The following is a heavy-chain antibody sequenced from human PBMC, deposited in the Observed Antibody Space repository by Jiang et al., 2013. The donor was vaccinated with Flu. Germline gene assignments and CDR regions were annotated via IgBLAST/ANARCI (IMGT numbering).Heavy chain of an antibody. CDR3: ARGGLGDYEGYYYYGMDV. D-gene: IGHD4-17*01. Sequence: QLVESGGGLVKPGGSLRLSCAASGFTFSSYSMNWVRQAPGKGLEWVSSISSSSSYIYYADSVKGRFTISRDNAKNSLYLQMNSLRAEDTAVYYCARGGLGDYEGYYYYGMDVWGKGTTVTVSS. CDR1: GFTFSSYS. CDR2: ISSSSSYI. V-gene: IGHV3-21*01. J-gene: IGHJ6*04.